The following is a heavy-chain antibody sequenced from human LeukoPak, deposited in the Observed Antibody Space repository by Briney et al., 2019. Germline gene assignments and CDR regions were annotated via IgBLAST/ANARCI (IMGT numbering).Heavy chain of an antibody. J-gene: IGHJ4*02. V-gene: IGHV4-39*07. CDR2: IYYSGST. Sequence: SETLSLTCTVSGGSISSSSYYWGWIRQPPGKGLEWIGSIYYSGSTYYNPSLKSRVTISADTSKNQFSLKLTSVTAADTAVYYCARDGKEFGTLDYWGQGTLVTVSS. CDR1: GGSISSSSYY. CDR3: ARDGKEFGTLDY. D-gene: IGHD3-10*01.